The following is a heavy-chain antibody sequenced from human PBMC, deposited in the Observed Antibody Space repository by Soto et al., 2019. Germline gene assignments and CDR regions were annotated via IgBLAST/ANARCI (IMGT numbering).Heavy chain of an antibody. CDR2: IKYDGSET. CDR1: GFTFSTYL. CDR3: ARYSSAWGL. J-gene: IGHJ4*02. Sequence: GGSLRLSCAASGFTFSTYLMSWVRQAPGKGLEWVANIKYDGSETYYVDSVKGRFTISRDNAKNSLYLQMNSLRGEDKAVYYCARYSSAWGLWGQGTLVTVYS. D-gene: IGHD6-19*01. V-gene: IGHV3-7*01.